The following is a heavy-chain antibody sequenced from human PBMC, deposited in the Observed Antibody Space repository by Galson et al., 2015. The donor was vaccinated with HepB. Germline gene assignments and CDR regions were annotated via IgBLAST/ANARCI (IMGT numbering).Heavy chain of an antibody. CDR2: ISGTGGTI. Sequence: SLRLSCAASGFNFNSYSMNWVRQAPGKGPGWLSYISGTGGTIYNADSVTGRFTISRDNAKNLLYLQMNSLRDEDTAVYYCVRDGKYFNGMDAWGQGTTVTVSS. CDR3: VRDGKYFNGMDA. J-gene: IGHJ6*02. CDR1: GFNFNSYS. V-gene: IGHV3-48*02. D-gene: IGHD2/OR15-2a*01.